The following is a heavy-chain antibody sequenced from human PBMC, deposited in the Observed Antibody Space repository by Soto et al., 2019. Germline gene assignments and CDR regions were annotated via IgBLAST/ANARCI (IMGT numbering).Heavy chain of an antibody. CDR3: ARDLEDIVVVTAANTADYYYYYGMDV. V-gene: IGHV3-30-3*01. CDR1: GFTFSSYA. CDR2: ISYDGSNK. Sequence: HPGGSLRLSCAASGFTFSSYAMHWVRQAPGKGLEWVAVISYDGSNKYYADSVKGRFTISRDNSKNTLYLQMNSLRAEDTAVYYCARDLEDIVVVTAANTADYYYYYGMDVWGQGTTVTVSS. J-gene: IGHJ6*02. D-gene: IGHD2-2*01.